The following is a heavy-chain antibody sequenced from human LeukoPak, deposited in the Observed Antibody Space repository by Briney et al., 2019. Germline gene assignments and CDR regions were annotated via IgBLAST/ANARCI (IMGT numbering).Heavy chain of an antibody. CDR2: ISGSNSYI. Sequence: GGSLRLSCAASGFTFNGYSMNWVRQAPGKGLEWVSSISGSNSYIYYADSVKGRFTISRDNSKNTLYLQMNSLRAEDTAVYYCARDLVGATTVDYWGQGTLVTVSS. V-gene: IGHV3-21*01. CDR3: ARDLVGATTVDY. J-gene: IGHJ4*02. D-gene: IGHD1-26*01. CDR1: GFTFNGYS.